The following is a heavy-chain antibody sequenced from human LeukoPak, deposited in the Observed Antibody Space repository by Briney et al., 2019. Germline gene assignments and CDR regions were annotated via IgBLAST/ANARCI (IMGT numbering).Heavy chain of an antibody. CDR3: ARRGLRFNPIWDY. V-gene: IGHV4-39*01. Sequence: PSETLSLTCTVSGGSISSSSYYWGWIRQPPGKGLEWIGSIYYSGSTYYNPSLKSRVTISVDTSKNQFSLKLSSVTAADTAVYYCARRGLRFNPIWDYWGQGTLVTVSS. J-gene: IGHJ4*02. D-gene: IGHD1-14*01. CDR1: GGSISSSSYY. CDR2: IYYSGST.